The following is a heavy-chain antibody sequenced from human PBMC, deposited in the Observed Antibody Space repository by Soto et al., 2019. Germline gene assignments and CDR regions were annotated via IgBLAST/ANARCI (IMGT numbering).Heavy chain of an antibody. D-gene: IGHD6-19*01. V-gene: IGHV4-39*01. J-gene: IGHJ4*02. Sequence: SETLSLTCTVSGGSISSSSYYWGWIRQPPGKGLEWIGSIYYSGSTYYNPSLKSRVTISVDTSKNQFSLKLSSVTAADTAVYYCASELSVAGYFDYWGQGTLVTVSS. CDR3: ASELSVAGYFDY. CDR1: GGSISSSSYY. CDR2: IYYSGST.